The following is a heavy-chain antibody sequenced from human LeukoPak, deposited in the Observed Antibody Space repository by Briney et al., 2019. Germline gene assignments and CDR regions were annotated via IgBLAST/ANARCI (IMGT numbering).Heavy chain of an antibody. J-gene: IGHJ4*02. V-gene: IGHV4-4*07. D-gene: IGHD3-22*01. Sequence: SETLSLTCTVSGGSISSYYWSWIRQPAGKGLEWIGRIYTSGSTNYNPSLKSRVTMSVDTSKNQFSLKLSSVTAADTAVYYCARSPRYYYDSSGYRSYFDYWGQGTLVTVSS. CDR1: GGSISSYY. CDR2: IYTSGST. CDR3: ARSPRYYYDSSGYRSYFDY.